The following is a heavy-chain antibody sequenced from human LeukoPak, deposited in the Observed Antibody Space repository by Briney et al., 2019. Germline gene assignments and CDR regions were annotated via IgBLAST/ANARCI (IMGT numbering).Heavy chain of an antibody. CDR1: GFTFSDYY. J-gene: IGHJ5*02. V-gene: IGHV3-11*05. D-gene: IGHD2-8*01. CDR2: IGRSSSYT. Sequence: PGGSLRLSCAASGFTFSDYYMSWIRQAPGKGLEWFSYIGRSSSYTNYADSVKGRFTISRDNSKNTLYLQMNSLRAEDTAVYYCAKDRRCTNGVCSNNWFDPWGQGTLVTVSS. CDR3: AKDRRCTNGVCSNNWFDP.